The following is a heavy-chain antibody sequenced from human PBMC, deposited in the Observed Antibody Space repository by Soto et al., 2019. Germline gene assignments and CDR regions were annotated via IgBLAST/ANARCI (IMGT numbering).Heavy chain of an antibody. J-gene: IGHJ6*03. CDR3: ARVKVGVTGTYYYYYYMDV. CDR2: IYHSGSA. CDR1: SGSISSSNW. Sequence: SETLSLTCAVSSGSISSSNWWSWVRQPPGKGLEWIGEIYHSGSANYNPSLKSRVTISVDKSKNQFSLKLSSVTAADTAVYYCARVKVGVTGTYYYYYYMDVWGKGTTVTVSS. V-gene: IGHV4-4*02. D-gene: IGHD1-20*01.